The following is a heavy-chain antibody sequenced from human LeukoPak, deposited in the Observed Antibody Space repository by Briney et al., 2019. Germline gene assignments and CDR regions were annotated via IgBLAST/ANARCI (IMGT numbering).Heavy chain of an antibody. J-gene: IGHJ5*02. CDR1: GGSISSGDYY. V-gene: IGHV4-30-4*08. CDR2: IYYSGST. CDR3: ARVGVVVPAARWFDP. Sequence: SETLSLTCTVSGGSISSGDYYWSWIRQPPGKGQEWIGYIYYSGSTYYNPSLKSRVTISVDTSKNQFSLKLSSVTAADTAVYYCARVGVVVPAARWFDPWGQGTLVTVSS. D-gene: IGHD2-2*01.